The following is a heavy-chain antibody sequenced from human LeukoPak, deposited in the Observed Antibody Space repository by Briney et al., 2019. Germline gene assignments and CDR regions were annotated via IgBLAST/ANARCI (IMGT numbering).Heavy chain of an antibody. J-gene: IGHJ5*02. D-gene: IGHD1-26*01. CDR1: GFSFDKFG. Sequence: GGSLRLSCVASGFSFDKFGMHWVRQAPGKGLEYVSSVSADESGKYYTKSVRGRFSISRDNSKNTMYLQLGDLRPDDMGIYYCASLDRSEIPWGPGTLVTVSS. V-gene: IGHV3-64*01. CDR3: ASLDRSEIP. CDR2: VSADESGK.